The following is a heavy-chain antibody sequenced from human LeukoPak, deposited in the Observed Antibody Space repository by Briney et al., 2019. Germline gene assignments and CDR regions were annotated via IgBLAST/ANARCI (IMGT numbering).Heavy chain of an antibody. V-gene: IGHV1-69*05. CDR2: IIPIFGTA. Sequence: ASVKVSCKASGGTFSSYAISWVRQAPGQGLEWMGGIIPIFGTANYAQKFQGRVTITTDESTSTAYMELSSLRSEDTAVYYCARDRSPGYYYYYMDVWGKGTTVTVSS. J-gene: IGHJ6*03. D-gene: IGHD1-26*01. CDR1: GGTFSSYA. CDR3: ARDRSPGYYYYYMDV.